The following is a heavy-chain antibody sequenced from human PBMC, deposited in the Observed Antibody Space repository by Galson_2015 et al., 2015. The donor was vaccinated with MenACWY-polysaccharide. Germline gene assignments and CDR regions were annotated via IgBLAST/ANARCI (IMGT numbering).Heavy chain of an antibody. CDR3: ARDSSNGWYYLDY. Sequence: SLRLSCAASGFTFSSYWMHWVRQAPGKGLVWVSRINNDGSSTDYADSVKDRFTISRDNAKNTLYLQMNSLRAEDTAVYYCARDSSNGWYYLDYWGQGTLVTVSS. CDR1: GFTFSSYW. CDR2: INNDGSST. V-gene: IGHV3-74*01. J-gene: IGHJ4*02. D-gene: IGHD6-13*01.